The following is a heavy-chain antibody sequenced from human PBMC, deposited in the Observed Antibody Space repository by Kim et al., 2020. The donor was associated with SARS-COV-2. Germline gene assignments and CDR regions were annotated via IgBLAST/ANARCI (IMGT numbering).Heavy chain of an antibody. Sequence: GGSLRLSCAASGFTFSSYAMSWVRQAPGKGLEWVSAISGSGGSTYYADSVKGRFTISRDNSKNTLYLQMNSLRAEDTAVYYCAKRKWNGDYAFPLSCMDVWGQGTTVTVSS. D-gene: IGHD4-17*01. V-gene: IGHV3-23*01. CDR2: ISGSGGST. CDR1: GFTFSSYA. CDR3: AKRKWNGDYAFPLSCMDV. J-gene: IGHJ6*02.